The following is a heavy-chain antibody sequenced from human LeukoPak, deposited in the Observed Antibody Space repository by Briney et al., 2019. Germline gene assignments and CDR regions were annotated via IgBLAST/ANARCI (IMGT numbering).Heavy chain of an antibody. CDR3: AGIWFGDLGGYAVGFDP. CDR1: GGSIRGGGYS. V-gene: IGHV4-30-2*01. J-gene: IGHJ5*02. CDR2: INGSGST. Sequence: PSETLSLTCGVSGGSIRGGGYSWNWIRQPLGKGLEWIGHINGSGSTYYNQSLKSRVTMSVDWSKNQFSLKMKSVTAADTAVYYCAGIWFGDLGGYAVGFDPWGQGTLVTVSS. D-gene: IGHD3-10*01.